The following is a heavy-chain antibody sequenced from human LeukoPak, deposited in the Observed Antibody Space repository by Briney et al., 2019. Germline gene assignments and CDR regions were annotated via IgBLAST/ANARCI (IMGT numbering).Heavy chain of an antibody. V-gene: IGHV3-72*01. CDR1: GFIFSDHY. D-gene: IGHD6-19*01. J-gene: IGHJ5*02. Sequence: GGSLRLSCAASGFIFSDHYMDWVRQAPGKGLEWVGRTRNKANSYTTEYAASVKGRFTISRDDSKNSLYLQMNSLKTEDTAVYYCASSRAHSSGWYRSWFDPWGQGTLVTVSS. CDR3: ASSRAHSSGWYRSWFDP. CDR2: TRNKANSYTT.